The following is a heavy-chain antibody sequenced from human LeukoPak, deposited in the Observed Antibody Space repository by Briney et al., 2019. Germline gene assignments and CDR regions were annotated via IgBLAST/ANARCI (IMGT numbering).Heavy chain of an antibody. D-gene: IGHD2-21*02. Sequence: GGSLRLSCAASGFTFSSYAMNWVRQAPGKGLEWVSLISGSGGRTYYADSVKGRFTISRENSKNTLYLQMNSLRAEDTAVYYCAKSGVVVTAAYFDDWGQRTLVTVSS. J-gene: IGHJ4*02. CDR3: AKSGVVVTAAYFDD. CDR1: GFTFSSYA. V-gene: IGHV3-23*01. CDR2: ISGSGGRT.